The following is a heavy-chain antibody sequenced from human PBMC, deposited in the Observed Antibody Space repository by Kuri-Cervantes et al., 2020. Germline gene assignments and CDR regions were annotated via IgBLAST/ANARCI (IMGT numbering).Heavy chain of an antibody. CDR3: ARGGRGATANYYYGMDV. D-gene: IGHD1-26*01. CDR1: GGSFSGYY. CDR2: INHSGST. V-gene: IGHV4-34*01. Sequence: SETLSLTCAVYGGSFSGYYWSWIRQPPGKVLEWIGEINHSGSTNYNPSLKSRVTISVDTSKNQFSLKLSSVTAADTAVYYCARGGRGATANYYYGMDVWGQGTTVTVSS. J-gene: IGHJ6*02.